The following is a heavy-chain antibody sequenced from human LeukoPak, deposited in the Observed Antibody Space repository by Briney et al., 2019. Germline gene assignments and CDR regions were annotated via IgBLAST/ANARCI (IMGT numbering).Heavy chain of an antibody. D-gene: IGHD3-3*01. Sequence: GESLKISCKASGYSFNSYYIGWVRQMPGKGLEWLGMIYPGDPETRYSPSFQGHVTISLDRSITTAYLRFNNLKASDTAMYYCARGVDFWSGSPYFDFWGQGTLVTVSS. V-gene: IGHV5-51*01. CDR3: ARGVDFWSGSPYFDF. CDR1: GYSFNSYY. CDR2: IYPGDPET. J-gene: IGHJ4*02.